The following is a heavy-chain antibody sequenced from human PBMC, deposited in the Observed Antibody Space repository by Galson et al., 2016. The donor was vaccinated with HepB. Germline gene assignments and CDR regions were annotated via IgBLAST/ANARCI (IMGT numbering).Heavy chain of an antibody. D-gene: IGHD1-20*01. CDR2: VSGSGGST. V-gene: IGHV3-23*01. CDR3: AKAGYNSHERNNWFDS. J-gene: IGHJ5*01. Sequence: SLRLSCAASGFTFTSYAMSWVRQAPGKGLEWLSSVSGSGGSTCYADSVRGRFIISRDSSENTLHLQMNTLRGDDTALYYCAKAGYNSHERNNWFDSWGQGTLVTVSS. CDR1: GFTFTSYA.